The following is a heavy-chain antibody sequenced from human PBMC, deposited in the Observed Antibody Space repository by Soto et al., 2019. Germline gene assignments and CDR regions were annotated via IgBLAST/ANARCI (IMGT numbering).Heavy chain of an antibody. J-gene: IGHJ4*02. CDR3: ALLVYASRYIDF. V-gene: IGHV2-5*02. CDR1: GFSLATTGGG. Sequence: VSGPTLVNPTQTLTLTCTFSGFSLATTGGGVGWIRQPPGKALELLALIYWDDDERYSPSLRSRLTITRDTSKNQVVLTMTDMDPVDTATYYFALLVYASRYIDFWGQGTLVTLSS. D-gene: IGHD2-8*02. CDR2: IYWDDDE.